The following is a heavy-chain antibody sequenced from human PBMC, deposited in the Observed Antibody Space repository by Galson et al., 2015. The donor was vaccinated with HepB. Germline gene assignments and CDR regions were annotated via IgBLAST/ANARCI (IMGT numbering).Heavy chain of an antibody. CDR1: GFTFSSYW. Sequence: SLRLSCAASGFTFSSYWMSWVRQAPGKGLEWVANIKQDGSEKYYVDSVKGRFTISRDNAKNSLYLQMNSLRAEDTAVYYCARPAGLIGYDLEDYWGQGTLVAVSS. CDR3: ARPAGLIGYDLEDY. CDR2: IKQDGSEK. J-gene: IGHJ4*02. V-gene: IGHV3-7*03. D-gene: IGHD5-12*01.